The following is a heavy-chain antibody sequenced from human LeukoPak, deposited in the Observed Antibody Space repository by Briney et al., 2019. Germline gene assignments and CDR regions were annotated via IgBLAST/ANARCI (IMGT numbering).Heavy chain of an antibody. CDR2: INPNSGGT. CDR1: GYTFTSYY. CDR3: VRGRDIVVVPAAHLDY. V-gene: IGHV1-2*02. Sequence: ASVKVSCKASGYTFTSYYMHWVRQAPGQGLEWMGWINPNSGGTNYAQKFQGRVTMTRDTSISTAYMELSRLRSDDTAVYYCVRGRDIVVVPAAHLDYWGQGTLVTVSS. J-gene: IGHJ4*02. D-gene: IGHD2-2*01.